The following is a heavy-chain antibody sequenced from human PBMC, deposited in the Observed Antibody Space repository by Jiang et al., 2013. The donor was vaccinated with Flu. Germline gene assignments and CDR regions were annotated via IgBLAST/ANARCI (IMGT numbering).Heavy chain of an antibody. CDR1: GGSISSTSHY. J-gene: IGHJ3*02. D-gene: IGHD4-17*01. V-gene: IGHV4-39*01. Sequence: GLLKPSETLSLTCTVSGGSISSTSHYWDWIRQPPGKGLEWIGSSYYDGSTFYNPSLRSRVTMSVDTSKNQVSLKLSSVTAADTAVYYCVRRGGTVTAQRNAFDIWGQGTTVTVSS. CDR2: SYYDGST. CDR3: VRRGGTVTAQRNAFDI.